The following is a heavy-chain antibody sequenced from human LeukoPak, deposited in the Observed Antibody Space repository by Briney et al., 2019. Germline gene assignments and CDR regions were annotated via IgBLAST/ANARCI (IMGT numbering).Heavy chain of an antibody. D-gene: IGHD4-23*01. CDR3: ARGRPQGNDY. CDR2: IASDGSST. J-gene: IGHJ4*02. Sequence: GGSLRLSCAASGFTFSSYWMNWVRQAPGKGLVWVSRIASDGSSTTYADSVKGRFSISRDNAKNTLYLQMNSLRVEDTAVYYCARGRPQGNDYWGQGTLVTVSS. V-gene: IGHV3-74*01. CDR1: GFTFSSYW.